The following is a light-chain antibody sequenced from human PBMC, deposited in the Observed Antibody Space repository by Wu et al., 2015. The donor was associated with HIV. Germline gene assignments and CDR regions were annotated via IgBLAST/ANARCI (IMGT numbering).Light chain of an antibody. CDR3: QQYGSSPRT. Sequence: EIVLTQSPGTLSLSPGEGATLSCRASQSVSSSSLAWYQRKPGQAPRLLIYGASNRATGIPDRFSGSGSGTDFTLTISRLEPEDFAVYYCQQYGSSPRTFGPGTKVDFK. CDR1: QSVSSSS. V-gene: IGKV3-20*01. J-gene: IGKJ3*01. CDR2: GAS.